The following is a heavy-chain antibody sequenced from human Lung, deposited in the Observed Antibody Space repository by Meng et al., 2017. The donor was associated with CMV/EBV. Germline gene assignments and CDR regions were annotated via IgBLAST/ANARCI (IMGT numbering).Heavy chain of an antibody. CDR3: VRDLFQFVDD. J-gene: IGHJ4*02. CDR2: INPNNGGT. D-gene: IGHD3-3*01. Sequence: ASVXVSCKASGYRFSAHYMHWVRQAPGQGLEWMGWINPNNGGTKYAQKFQGRVTMTRDTSISTVYMELSRLRSEDTAVYFCVRDLFQFVDDWGQGTLVTVYS. V-gene: IGHV1-2*02. CDR1: GYRFSAHY.